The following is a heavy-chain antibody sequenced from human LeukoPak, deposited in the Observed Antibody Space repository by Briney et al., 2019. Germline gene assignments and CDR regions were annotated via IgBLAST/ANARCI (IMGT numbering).Heavy chain of an antibody. CDR3: ARAEDFDWLPDY. CDR1: GFTFSSYA. Sequence: GGSLRLSCAASGFTFSSYAMHWVRQAPGKGLEYVSAISSNGGSTYYANSGKGRFTISRDNSKNTLYLQMGSLRAEDMAVYYCARAEDFDWLPDYWGQGTLVTVSS. CDR2: ISSNGGST. D-gene: IGHD3-9*01. J-gene: IGHJ4*02. V-gene: IGHV3-64*01.